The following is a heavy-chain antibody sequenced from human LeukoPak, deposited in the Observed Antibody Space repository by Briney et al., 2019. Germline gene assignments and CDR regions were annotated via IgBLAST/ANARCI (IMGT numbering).Heavy chain of an antibody. CDR3: ARDGPAQMVDFDY. D-gene: IGHD3-10*01. V-gene: IGHV1-2*02. CDR2: IYPNNGAT. Sequence: ASVKVSCKASRYTFSGTGWYLYWLRQGPGQGLECMGWIYPNNGATAYAQKFQGRVAMTRDTSITTAYMELSRLRPDDTAVYYCARDGPAQMVDFDYWGQGTLVTVSS. CDR1: RYTFSGTGWY. J-gene: IGHJ4*02.